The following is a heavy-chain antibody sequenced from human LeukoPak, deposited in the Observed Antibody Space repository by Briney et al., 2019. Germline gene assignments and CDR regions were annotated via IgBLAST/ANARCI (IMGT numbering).Heavy chain of an antibody. V-gene: IGHV4-59*08. CDR2: IYYSGST. CDR1: GGSISSYY. D-gene: IGHD6-19*01. Sequence: SETLSLTCTVPGGSISSYYWSWIRQPPGKGLEWIGYIYYSGSTNYNPSLKSRVTISVHTSKNQFSLKLSSVTAADTAVYYCARLGYSSGWYQRGYFDYWGQGTLVTVSS. CDR3: ARLGYSSGWYQRGYFDY. J-gene: IGHJ4*02.